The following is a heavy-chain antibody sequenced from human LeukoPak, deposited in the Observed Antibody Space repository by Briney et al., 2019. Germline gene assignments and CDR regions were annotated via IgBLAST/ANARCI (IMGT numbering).Heavy chain of an antibody. Sequence: SETLSPTCAVYGGSFSGYYWSWIRQPPGKGLEWIGEINHSGSTNYNPSLKSRVTISVDTSKNQFSLKLSSVTAADTAVYYCARGLGDDFWSGYYNGYYYMDVWGKGTTVTVSS. J-gene: IGHJ6*03. CDR3: ARGLGDDFWSGYYNGYYYMDV. V-gene: IGHV4-34*01. CDR2: INHSGST. CDR1: GGSFSGYY. D-gene: IGHD3-3*01.